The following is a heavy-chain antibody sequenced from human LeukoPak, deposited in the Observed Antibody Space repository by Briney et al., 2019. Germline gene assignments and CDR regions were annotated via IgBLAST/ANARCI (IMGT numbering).Heavy chain of an antibody. D-gene: IGHD5-18*01. J-gene: IGHJ4*02. CDR2: IIPIFGTA. CDR3: AREYSYGYSNYFDY. V-gene: IGHV1-69*13. CDR1: GGTFSSYA. Sequence: ASVKVSCKASGGTFSSYAISWVRQAPGRGLEWMGGIIPIFGTASYAQKFQGRVTITADESTSTAYMELSSLRSEDTAVYYCAREYSYGYSNYFDYWGQGTLVTVSS.